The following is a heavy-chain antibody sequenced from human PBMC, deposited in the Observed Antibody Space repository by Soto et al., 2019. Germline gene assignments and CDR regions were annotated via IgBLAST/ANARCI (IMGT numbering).Heavy chain of an antibody. J-gene: IGHJ4*02. D-gene: IGHD2-21*02. CDR3: MPSVTAPDY. V-gene: IGHV3-7*01. CDR1: GFTLSSYW. Sequence: EVQLVESGGGLVQPGGSLRLSCAASGFTLSSYWMNWVRLAPGKGLEWVANIKQDGSQKNYVDSVKGRFTISRDNAKNSLYLQMSSLRAEDTAVYYCMPSVTAPDYWGQGTLVTV. CDR2: IKQDGSQK.